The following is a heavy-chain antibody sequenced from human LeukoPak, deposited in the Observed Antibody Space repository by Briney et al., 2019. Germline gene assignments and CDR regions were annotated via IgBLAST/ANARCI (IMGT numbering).Heavy chain of an antibody. V-gene: IGHV3-23*01. CDR3: AKLPREYCSSTSCPNWFDT. Sequence: AGGSLRLSCAASGFTFSSYAMSWVRQAPGKGLEWVSALSASGGTTYYADSVQGRFATSRDNSKNTLYLQMNSLRAEDTAVYYCAKLPREYCSSTSCPNWFDTWGQGTLVTVSS. CDR1: GFTFSSYA. J-gene: IGHJ5*02. D-gene: IGHD2-2*01. CDR2: LSASGGTT.